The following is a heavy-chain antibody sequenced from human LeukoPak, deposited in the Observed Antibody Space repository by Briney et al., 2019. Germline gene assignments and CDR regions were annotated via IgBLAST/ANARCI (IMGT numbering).Heavy chain of an antibody. Sequence: PSETLSLTCTVSGGSISSYYWSWIRQPPGKGLEWIGYIYYSGSTNYNPSLKSRVTISVDTSKNQFSPKLSSVTAADTAVYYCARRIVSDYWFDPWGQGTLVTVSS. CDR3: ARRIVSDYWFDP. CDR2: IYYSGST. CDR1: GGSISSYY. V-gene: IGHV4-59*08. D-gene: IGHD5/OR15-5a*01. J-gene: IGHJ5*02.